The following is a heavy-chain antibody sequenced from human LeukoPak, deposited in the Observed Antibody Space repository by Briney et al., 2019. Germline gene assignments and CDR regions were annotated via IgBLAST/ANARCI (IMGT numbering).Heavy chain of an antibody. J-gene: IGHJ4*02. CDR2: FDPEDGET. Sequence: ASVKVSCKASGYTLTELSIHWVRQAPGKGLEWMGGFDPEDGETTYAQKFQGRVTMTEDTSTDTAYMELSSLRSEDTAVYYCATDLSMGLYCSSTSCFTSDYWGQGTLVTVSS. CDR1: GYTLTELS. CDR3: ATDLSMGLYCSSTSCFTSDY. V-gene: IGHV1-24*01. D-gene: IGHD2-2*02.